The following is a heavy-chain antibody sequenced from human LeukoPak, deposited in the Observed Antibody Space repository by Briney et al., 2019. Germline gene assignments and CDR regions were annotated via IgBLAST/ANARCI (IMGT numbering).Heavy chain of an antibody. V-gene: IGHV4-34*01. CDR2: INHSGST. D-gene: IGHD5-18*01. CDR3: ARGRGYSYGSRMDV. CDR1: GGSFSGYY. J-gene: IGHJ6*02. Sequence: SETLSLTCAVYGGSFSGYYWSWIRQPPGKGLEWIGEINHSGSTNYNPSLKSRVTISVDTSKNQFSLKLSSVTAADTAVYYCARGRGYSYGSRMDVWGQGTTVTVSS.